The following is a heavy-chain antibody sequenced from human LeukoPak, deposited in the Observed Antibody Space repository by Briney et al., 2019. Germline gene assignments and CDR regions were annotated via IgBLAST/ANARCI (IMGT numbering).Heavy chain of an antibody. D-gene: IGHD2/OR15-2a*01. V-gene: IGHV3-33*01. CDR3: ARDQAVYFSYGDY. CDR1: GFSFSNYG. CDR2: IFYDGSNT. J-gene: IGHJ4*02. Sequence: HTGRSLRLSCAASGFSFSNYGMHWVRQAPGKGLGWLAAIFYDGSNTHYADTVKGRFTISRDNSKNTLYLQVNSLRAEDTAVYYCARDQAVYFSYGDYWGQGTLVTVSS.